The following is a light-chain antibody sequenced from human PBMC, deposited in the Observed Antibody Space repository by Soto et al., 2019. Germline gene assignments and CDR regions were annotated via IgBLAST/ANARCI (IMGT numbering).Light chain of an antibody. J-gene: IGKJ2*01. CDR2: GAS. CDR1: QSVTNNY. Sequence: EIVLMQSPGTLSLSPGERATLSCRASQSVTNNYLAWYQQKPGQAPRLLIYGASIRATGVPDMFSGSGSGTDFTLTITRLEPQYFAVYYCQQYGIDPLMYTFGQGTKLGVK. V-gene: IGKV3-20*01. CDR3: QQYGIDPLMYT.